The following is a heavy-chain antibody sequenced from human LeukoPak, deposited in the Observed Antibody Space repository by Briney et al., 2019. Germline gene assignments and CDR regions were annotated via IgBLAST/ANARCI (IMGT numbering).Heavy chain of an antibody. D-gene: IGHD5-18*01. Sequence: GGSLRLSCAASGFTFSNYWMHWVRQAPGKGLVWVSRINSDGINTSYADSVKGRFTISRDNSKNTLCLQMSSLRAEDTAVYYCARGRDTAGRYYFDYWGQGTLVTVSS. CDR3: ARGRDTAGRYYFDY. V-gene: IGHV3-74*01. CDR1: GFTFSNYW. CDR2: INSDGINT. J-gene: IGHJ4*02.